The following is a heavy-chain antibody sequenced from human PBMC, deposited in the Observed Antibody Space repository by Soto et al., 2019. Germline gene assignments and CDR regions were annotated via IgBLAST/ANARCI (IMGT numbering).Heavy chain of an antibody. CDR2: FIPIFGPA. CDR3: AREAWRRDGYNFHYYYGMDV. V-gene: IGHV1-69*13. CDR1: GGTFSSYA. J-gene: IGHJ6*02. D-gene: IGHD5-12*01. Sequence: SVKVSCKASGGTFSSYAISWVRQAHGHGLECMGGFIPIFGPANYAQKFQGRVTFTPDESTSTAYMELSSLRAEDTAVYDCAREAWRRDGYNFHYYYGMDVWGQGTTGTDSS.